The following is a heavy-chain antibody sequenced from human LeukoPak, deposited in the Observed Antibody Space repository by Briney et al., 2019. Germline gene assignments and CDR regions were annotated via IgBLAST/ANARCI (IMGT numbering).Heavy chain of an antibody. CDR1: GFTFSSYS. J-gene: IGHJ2*01. CDR2: FVGSGGSA. Sequence: PGGSLRLSCAASGFTFSSYSMNWVRQAPGKGLEWVSIFVGSGGSAYYADSVKGRFTISRDNSKSTVYLQMNSLRPEDTALYYCAKGGSSATSWCFDFWGRGTLVTVSS. D-gene: IGHD6-6*01. V-gene: IGHV3-23*01. CDR3: AKGGSSATSWCFDF.